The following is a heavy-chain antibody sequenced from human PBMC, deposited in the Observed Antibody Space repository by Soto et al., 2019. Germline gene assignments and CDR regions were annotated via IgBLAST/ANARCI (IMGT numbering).Heavy chain of an antibody. CDR2: IYYSGST. CDR3: ARALDYDYVWGSYRPIDY. D-gene: IGHD3-16*02. CDR1: GGSISSGGYY. J-gene: IGHJ4*02. Sequence: PSETLSLTCTVSGGSISSGGYYWSWIRQHPGKGLEWIGYIYYSGSTYYNPSLKSRVTISVDTSKNQFSLKLSSVTAADTAVYYCARALDYDYVWGSYRPIDYWGQGTLVTVSS. V-gene: IGHV4-31*03.